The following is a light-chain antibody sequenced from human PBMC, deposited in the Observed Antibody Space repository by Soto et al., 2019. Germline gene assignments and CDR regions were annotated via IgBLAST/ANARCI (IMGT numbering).Light chain of an antibody. CDR2: EVS. CDR1: SSDVGAYNY. Sequence: QSALTQPPSASGSPGQSVTISCIGTSSDVGAYNYVSWYQQHPGKVPKLMIYEVSKRPSGVPDRFSASKSGNTASLTVSRLQAEDEADYYCSSHGGSNNFYVFGTGTKVTVL. J-gene: IGLJ1*01. V-gene: IGLV2-8*01. CDR3: SSHGGSNNFYV.